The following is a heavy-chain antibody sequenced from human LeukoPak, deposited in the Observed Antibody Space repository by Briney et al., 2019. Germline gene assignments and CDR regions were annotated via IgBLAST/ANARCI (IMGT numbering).Heavy chain of an antibody. D-gene: IGHD3-10*01. V-gene: IGHV4-59*12. CDR1: GGSIRNYF. J-gene: IGHJ3*02. CDR3: ARLTLYTMVRGVITRDI. Sequence: PSETLSLTCTVSGGSIRNYFWSWIRQPPGKGLEWIGYMYYSGPANYNPSLKSRVSISVDTSKNQVSLKLSSVTAADTAVYYCARLTLYTMVRGVITRDIWGQGTMVTVSS. CDR2: MYYSGPA.